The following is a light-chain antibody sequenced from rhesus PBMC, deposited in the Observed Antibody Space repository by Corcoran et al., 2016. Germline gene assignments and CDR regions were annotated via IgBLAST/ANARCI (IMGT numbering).Light chain of an antibody. CDR1: ENVNNY. V-gene: IGKV1-74*01. J-gene: IGKJ1*01. CDR3: QQGYGTPPWT. CDR2: KAS. Sequence: DIQMTQSPSSLSASVGDRVTITCRASENVNNYLNWYQQKPGKAPKLLNYKASTLQSGVPTRFSGSGYGTEYTLTIRSLQPEDVATYNSQQGYGTPPWTFGQGTKVEIK.